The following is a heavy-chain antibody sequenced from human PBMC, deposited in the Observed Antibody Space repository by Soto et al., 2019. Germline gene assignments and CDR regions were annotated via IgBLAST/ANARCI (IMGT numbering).Heavy chain of an antibody. Sequence: QVQLMQSGAEVKKPGASVKVSCKASGDTFTDYYIHWVRQAPGQGLEWMGTVNPSGGHTTYAQHFLGRVTIPRDTSTSTPYMELTSLSSDDTAIYYCARGGHVVVVTAALDYWGQGTLVTVSS. V-gene: IGHV1-46*01. CDR1: GDTFTDYY. CDR3: ARGGHVVVVTAALDY. J-gene: IGHJ4*02. D-gene: IGHD2-21*02. CDR2: VNPSGGHT.